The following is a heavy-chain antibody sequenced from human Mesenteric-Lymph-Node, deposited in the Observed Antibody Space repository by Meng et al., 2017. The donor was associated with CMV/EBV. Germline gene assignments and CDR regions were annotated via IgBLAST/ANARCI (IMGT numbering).Heavy chain of an antibody. Sequence: CTVSGGSISSSNWWSWVRQPPGKGLQWIGHIIPSGSTTYNPSLKSRVIISIDQSKNQFSLRLSSVTAADTAVYYCARGASYSNTFDFWGQGTLVTVSS. D-gene: IGHD4-11*01. CDR2: IIPSGST. V-gene: IGHV4-4*02. CDR1: GGSISSSNW. J-gene: IGHJ4*02. CDR3: ARGASYSNTFDF.